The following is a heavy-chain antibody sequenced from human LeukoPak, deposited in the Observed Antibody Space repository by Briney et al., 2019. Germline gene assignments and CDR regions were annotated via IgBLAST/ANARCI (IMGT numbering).Heavy chain of an antibody. CDR3: ARTGKGGSYSDY. CDR1: GLTVSSNY. V-gene: IGHV3-53*01. D-gene: IGHD1-26*01. Sequence: GGSLRLSCAASGLTVSSNYMSWVRQAPGKGLEWVSVIYSGGSTYYADSVKGRFTISRDNSKNTLFLQMNSLRAEDTAVYYCARTGKGGSYSDYWGQGILVTVSS. J-gene: IGHJ4*02. CDR2: IYSGGST.